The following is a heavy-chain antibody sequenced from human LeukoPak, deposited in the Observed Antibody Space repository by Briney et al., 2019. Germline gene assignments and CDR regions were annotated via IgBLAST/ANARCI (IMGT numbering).Heavy chain of an antibody. J-gene: IGHJ6*03. Sequence: SETLSLTCTVSGGSISSYYWSWIRQPAGNGLEWIGRIYTSGSTNYNPSLKSRVTMSVDTSKNQFSLKLSSVTAADTAVYYCARDCEFCDLLFYMNVWGKGTTVTVSS. V-gene: IGHV4-4*07. D-gene: IGHD3-16*01. CDR2: IYTSGST. CDR1: GGSISSYY. CDR3: ARDCEFCDLLFYMNV.